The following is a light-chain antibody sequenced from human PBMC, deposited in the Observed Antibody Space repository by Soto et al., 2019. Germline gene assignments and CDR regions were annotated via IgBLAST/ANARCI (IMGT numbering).Light chain of an antibody. CDR1: QSVSSY. J-gene: IGKJ5*01. V-gene: IGKV3-11*01. Sequence: EIVVTQSAATLSFSAGERATLSCRASQSVSSYLAWYQQKPGQAPRLLIYDASNRATGIPARFSGSGSGTDFTLTISSLEPEDFAVYYCQQRSTCPPITLGQGTRLEIK. CDR2: DAS. CDR3: QQRSTCPPIT.